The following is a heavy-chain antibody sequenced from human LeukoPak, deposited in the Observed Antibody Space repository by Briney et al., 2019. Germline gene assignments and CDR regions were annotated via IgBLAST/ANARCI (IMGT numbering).Heavy chain of an antibody. V-gene: IGHV3-30*03. J-gene: IGHJ4*02. CDR1: GFTFSSYG. D-gene: IGHD5-24*01. Sequence: GGSLRLSCAASGFTFSSYGMHWVRQAPGKGLEWVAVISYDGSNKYYADSVKGRFTISRDNSKNTLYLQMNSLRAEDTAVYYCARDGYNFLFDYWGQGTLVTVSS. CDR2: ISYDGSNK. CDR3: ARDGYNFLFDY.